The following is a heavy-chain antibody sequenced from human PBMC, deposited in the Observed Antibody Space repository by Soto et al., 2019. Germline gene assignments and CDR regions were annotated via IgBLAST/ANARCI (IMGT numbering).Heavy chain of an antibody. CDR3: ARGRGSYNYYYGMDV. Sequence: SGTLSITCAVYGGSFSCYYWSWIRQPPGKGLEWIGEINHSGSTNYNPSLKSRVTISVDTSKNQFSLKLSSVTAADTAVYYCARGRGSYNYYYGMDVWGQGTTVTVSS. J-gene: IGHJ6*02. V-gene: IGHV4-34*01. CDR1: GGSFSCYY. D-gene: IGHD1-26*01. CDR2: INHSGST.